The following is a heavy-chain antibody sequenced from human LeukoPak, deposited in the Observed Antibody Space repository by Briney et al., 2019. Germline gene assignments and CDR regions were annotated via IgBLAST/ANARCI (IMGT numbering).Heavy chain of an antibody. V-gene: IGHV3-74*01. CDR2: INSDGSST. D-gene: IGHD3-3*01. J-gene: IGHJ4*02. Sequence: QAGGSLRLSCAASGFTFSSYWMHWVRQAPGKGLVWVSRINSDGSSTSYADSVKGRFTISRDNAKNTLYLQMNSLRVEDTAVYYCARAYYDFWSGYYGEPYYFDYWGQGTLVTVSS. CDR1: GFTFSSYW. CDR3: ARAYYDFWSGYYGEPYYFDY.